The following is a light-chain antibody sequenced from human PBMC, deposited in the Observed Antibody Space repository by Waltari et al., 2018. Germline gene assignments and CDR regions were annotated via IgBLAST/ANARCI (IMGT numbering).Light chain of an antibody. CDR1: SSDVGGYNY. Sequence: QSALTQPRSVSGSPGRSVPISCTGTSSDVGGYNYVSWYQQHPGKAPKFMIYDVNKRPSGVPDRFSGSKSGNTASLTISGLQAEDEADYYCCSYAGSYTFVFGGGTKLTVL. J-gene: IGLJ2*01. CDR3: CSYAGSYTFV. CDR2: DVN. V-gene: IGLV2-11*01.